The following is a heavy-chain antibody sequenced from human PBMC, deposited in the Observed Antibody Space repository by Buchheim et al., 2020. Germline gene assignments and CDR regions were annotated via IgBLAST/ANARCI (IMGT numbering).Heavy chain of an antibody. CDR1: GGSISSSSYY. CDR3: ARHGGIEYYFDY. CDR2: IYYSGST. D-gene: IGHD3-16*01. Sequence: QLQLQESGPGLMKPSETLSLTCTVSGGSISSSSYYWGWIRQPPGKGLEWIGSIYYSGSTYYNPSLKSRVTISVDTSQNQFSLKLSSVTAADTAVYYCARHGGIEYYFDYWGQGTL. V-gene: IGHV4-39*01. J-gene: IGHJ4*02.